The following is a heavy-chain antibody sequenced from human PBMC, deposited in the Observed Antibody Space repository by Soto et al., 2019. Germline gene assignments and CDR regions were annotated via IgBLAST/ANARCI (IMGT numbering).Heavy chain of an antibody. CDR3: AKDHRTWTGHHHFDY. V-gene: IGHV3-23*01. Sequence: EVQLLESGGGLVQPGGSLRLSCAASGFSFSTYAMSGVRQAPGKGLEWVSFISGSGSSTYYADSVKGRLTISRDNSKDKLYLQMNSLSDEDTAVYYCAKDHRTWTGHHHFDYWGQGALVTVSS. J-gene: IGHJ4*02. D-gene: IGHD5-12*01. CDR1: GFSFSTYA. CDR2: ISGSGSST.